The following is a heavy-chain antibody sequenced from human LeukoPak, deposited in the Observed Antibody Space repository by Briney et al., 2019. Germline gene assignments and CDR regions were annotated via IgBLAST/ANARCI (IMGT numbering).Heavy chain of an antibody. Sequence: PGESQKIPCKGSGYSFTSYWIGWVRQMPGKGLEWMGIIYPGDSDTRYSPSFQGQVTISADKSISTAYLQWSSLKASDTAMYYCARRRYDFWSGYWFDYWGQGTLVTVSS. V-gene: IGHV5-51*01. CDR3: ARRRYDFWSGYWFDY. D-gene: IGHD3-3*01. CDR2: IYPGDSDT. J-gene: IGHJ4*02. CDR1: GYSFTSYW.